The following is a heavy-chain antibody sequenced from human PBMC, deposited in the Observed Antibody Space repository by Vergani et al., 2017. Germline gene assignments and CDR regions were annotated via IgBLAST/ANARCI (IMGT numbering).Heavy chain of an antibody. CDR2: ISSSGASM. CDR3: ASVLYYYYYMDV. CDR1: GFTLSDYY. J-gene: IGHJ6*03. V-gene: IGHV3-11*01. D-gene: IGHD4/OR15-4a*01. Sequence: QVQLVESGGGLVKPGGSLRLSCAVSGFTLSDYYMSWIRQAPGTGLECVSYISSSGASMYYADSVKGRFTISRDNAKNSLYLQMNSLRAEDTAVYYCASVLYYYYYMDVWGKGTTVTVSS.